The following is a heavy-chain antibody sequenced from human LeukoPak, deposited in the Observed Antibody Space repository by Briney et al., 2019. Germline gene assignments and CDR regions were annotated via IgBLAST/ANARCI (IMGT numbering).Heavy chain of an antibody. CDR3: TRAYDSSGYDFFYFDY. V-gene: IGHV3-73*01. CDR1: GFTFSGSA. D-gene: IGHD3-22*01. Sequence: GRSLRLSCGASGFTFSGSAMHWVRQAYGRGREWVGGIRSQANSYATAYVASVKGRFTISRDDSKKTAYLEMNSLRTEDTAVYYCTRAYDSSGYDFFYFDYWGQGTLVTVSS. J-gene: IGHJ4*02. CDR2: IRSQANSYAT.